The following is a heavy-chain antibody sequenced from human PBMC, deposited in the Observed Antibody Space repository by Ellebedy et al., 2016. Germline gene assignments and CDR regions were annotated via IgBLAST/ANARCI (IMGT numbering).Heavy chain of an antibody. Sequence: SETLSLXXRVSGYSINSGYYWGWIRQPPGKGLEWIGSIYHRGNTYYNPSLNSRVTISLDTSNNQFSLQLSSVTATDTAVYYCAARLSDQVAFHYWGQGILVTVSS. CDR2: IYHRGNT. V-gene: IGHV4-38-2*01. CDR3: AARLSDQVAFHY. J-gene: IGHJ4*02. CDR1: GYSINSGYY.